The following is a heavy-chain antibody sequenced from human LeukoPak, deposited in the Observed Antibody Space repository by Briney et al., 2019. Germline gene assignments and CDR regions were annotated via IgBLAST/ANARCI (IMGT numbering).Heavy chain of an antibody. J-gene: IGHJ3*02. Sequence: SETLSLTCTVSGGSISSRSYYWGWIRQPPGKGLKWVANIYYSGTTYSNPSLRSRVTISLDMSTNQFSVKLSSLTAAGTAVYYCARGAMDAFDIWGQGTMVTVSS. CDR3: ARGAMDAFDI. CDR2: IYYSGTT. V-gene: IGHV4-39*07. CDR1: GGSISSRSYY.